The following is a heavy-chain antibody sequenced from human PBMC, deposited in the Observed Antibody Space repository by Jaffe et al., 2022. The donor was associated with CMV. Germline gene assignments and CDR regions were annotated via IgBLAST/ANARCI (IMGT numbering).Heavy chain of an antibody. V-gene: IGHV1-2*04. CDR1: GYALTANF. CDR3: ARMTAGSTSYIDF. Sequence: QVQLEQSGAEVKKPGASVKVSCKASGYALTANFLHWVRQAPGQPRLEWMGWINPNTGVTSYAQKFQGWVILTRDTSINTAYMEFRNLRSDDTAIYYCARMTAGSTSYIDFWGQGTLVTVSS. J-gene: IGHJ4*02. D-gene: IGHD3-10*01. CDR2: INPNTGVT.